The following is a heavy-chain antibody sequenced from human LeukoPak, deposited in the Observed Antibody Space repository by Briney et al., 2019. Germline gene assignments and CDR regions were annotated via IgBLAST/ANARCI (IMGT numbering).Heavy chain of an antibody. J-gene: IGHJ5*02. CDR1: GYSFTSYW. D-gene: IGHD3-3*01. CDR3: ARRTYYDFGVNWFDP. V-gene: IGHV5-51*01. Sequence: GESLKISCKGSGYSFTSYWIGWVRQLPGKGLEWMGIIYPGDSDTRYSPSFQGQVTISADKSINTAYLQWSSLKASDTAMYYCARRTYYDFGVNWFDPWGQGTLVTVSS. CDR2: IYPGDSDT.